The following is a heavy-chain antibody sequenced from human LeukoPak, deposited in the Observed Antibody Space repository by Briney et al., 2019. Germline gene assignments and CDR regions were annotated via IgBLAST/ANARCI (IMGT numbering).Heavy chain of an antibody. V-gene: IGHV3-48*01. D-gene: IGHD3-10*01. Sequence: GGSLRLSCAASGFTFSSYSMNWVRQAPGKGLEWVSYISSSSSTIYYADSVKGRFTISRDNAKNSLYLQMNSLRAEDTAVYYCASSIIDYYGSGSRDYWGQGTLVTVSS. CDR1: GFTFSSYS. CDR2: ISSSSSTI. CDR3: ASSIIDYYGSGSRDY. J-gene: IGHJ4*02.